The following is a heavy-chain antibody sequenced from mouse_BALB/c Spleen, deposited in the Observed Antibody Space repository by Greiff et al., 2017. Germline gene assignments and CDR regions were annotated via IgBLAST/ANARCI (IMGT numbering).Heavy chain of an antibody. Sequence: LVESGPELVKPGASVKMSCKASGYTFTSYVMHWVKQKPGQGLEWIGYINPYNDGTKFNEKFKGKATLTSDKSSSTAYMELSSLTSEDSAVYYCATRYDGYYDAMDYWGQGTSVTVSS. J-gene: IGHJ4*01. CDR1: GYTFTSYV. V-gene: IGHV1-14*01. CDR3: ATRYDGYYDAMDY. CDR2: INPYNDGT. D-gene: IGHD2-3*01.